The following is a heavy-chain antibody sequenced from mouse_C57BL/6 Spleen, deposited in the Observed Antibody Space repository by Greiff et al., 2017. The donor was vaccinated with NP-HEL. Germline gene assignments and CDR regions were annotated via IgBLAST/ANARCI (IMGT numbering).Heavy chain of an antibody. D-gene: IGHD1-1*01. J-gene: IGHJ3*01. CDR1: GYTFTDYY. CDR2: IFPGSGST. CDR3: ATPYYYGSRAWFAY. V-gene: IGHV1-75*01. Sequence: VQLQQSGPELVKPGASVKISCKASGYTFTDYYINWVKQRPGQGLEWIGWIFPGSGSTYYNEKFKGKATLTVDKSSSTAYMLLSSLTSEDSAVYFCATPYYYGSRAWFAYWGQGTLVTVSA.